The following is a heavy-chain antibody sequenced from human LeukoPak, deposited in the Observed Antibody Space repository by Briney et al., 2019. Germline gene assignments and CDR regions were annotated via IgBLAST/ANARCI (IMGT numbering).Heavy chain of an antibody. D-gene: IGHD2-15*01. CDR3: AREYCSGGSCHPNYYYYYGMDV. CDR1: GGTFSSDA. Sequence: SVKVSCKASGGTFSSDAISWVRQAPGQGLEWMGRIIPIVGVPNYAQKFQGRVTITADKSTSTAYMELSSLRSEDTAVYYCAREYCSGGSCHPNYYYYYGMDVWGQGTTVTVSS. CDR2: IIPIVGVP. V-gene: IGHV1-69*04. J-gene: IGHJ6*02.